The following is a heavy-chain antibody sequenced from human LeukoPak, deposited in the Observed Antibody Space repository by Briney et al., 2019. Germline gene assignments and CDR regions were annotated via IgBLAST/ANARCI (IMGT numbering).Heavy chain of an antibody. Sequence: GGSLRLSCAASGFTFDDYAMHWVRQAPGKGLEWVSGISWNSGSIGYADSVKGRFTISRDNAKNSLYLQMNSLRAEDTALYYCAKDALHSGYDPALDYWGQGTLVTVSS. V-gene: IGHV3-9*01. CDR1: GFTFDDYA. D-gene: IGHD5-12*01. CDR3: AKDALHSGYDPALDY. J-gene: IGHJ4*02. CDR2: ISWNSGSI.